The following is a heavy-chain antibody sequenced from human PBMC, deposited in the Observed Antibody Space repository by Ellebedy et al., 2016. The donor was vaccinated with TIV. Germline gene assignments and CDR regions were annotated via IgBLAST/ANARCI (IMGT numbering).Heavy chain of an antibody. J-gene: IGHJ6*02. D-gene: IGHD4-17*01. V-gene: IGHV4-59*01. CDR3: ARASAVTKYYHAMDV. Sequence: SETLSLXCSVSGGSINTYYCTWIRQSPGKGLEWIGHTYYNGRTNYNPSPKSRVTISVDPPKNQFSLTLTSVTAADTAVYYCARASAVTKYYHAMDVWGQGTTVTVSS. CDR2: TYYNGRT. CDR1: GGSINTYY.